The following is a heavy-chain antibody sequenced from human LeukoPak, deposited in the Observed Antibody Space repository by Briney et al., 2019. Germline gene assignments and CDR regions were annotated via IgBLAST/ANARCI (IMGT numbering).Heavy chain of an antibody. CDR2: ITSSSSYI. CDR3: ARVFTGQVVAASFDY. Sequence: GGSLRLSCAASGFTFSSCSMNWVRQAPGKGLEWVSSITSSSSYIYYADSVKGRFTISRDNAKNSLYLQMNSLRAEDTAVYYCARVFTGQVVAASFDYWGQGTLVTVSS. D-gene: IGHD2-15*01. J-gene: IGHJ4*02. V-gene: IGHV3-21*06. CDR1: GFTFSSCS.